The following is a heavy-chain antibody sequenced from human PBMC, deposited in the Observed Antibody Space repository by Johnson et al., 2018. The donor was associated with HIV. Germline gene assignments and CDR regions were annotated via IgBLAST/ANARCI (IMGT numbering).Heavy chain of an antibody. D-gene: IGHD6-6*01. Sequence: QLVESGGGVVQPGGSLRLSCAASGFTFSSYGMHWVRQAPGKGLEWVSGISWNGGTIGYADSVKGRFAISRDNAKNSMYLQMNGLRAEDTALYYCAKEDGAARAFDIWGQGTMVTVSS. CDR2: ISWNGGTI. V-gene: IGHV3-9*01. J-gene: IGHJ3*02. CDR1: GFTFSSYG. CDR3: AKEDGAARAFDI.